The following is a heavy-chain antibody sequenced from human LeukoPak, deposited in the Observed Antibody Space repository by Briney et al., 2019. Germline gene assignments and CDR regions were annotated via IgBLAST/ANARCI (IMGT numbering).Heavy chain of an antibody. V-gene: IGHV3-30*03. CDR2: ISYDGSNK. CDR1: GFTFSSCG. J-gene: IGHJ4*02. Sequence: PGGSLRLSCAASGFTFSSCGMHWVRQAPGKGLEWVAVISYDGSNKYYADSVKGRFTISRDNSKNTLYLQMNSLRAEDTAVYYCATPLGYYYDSSGYRSENFDYWGQGTLVTVSS. D-gene: IGHD3-22*01. CDR3: ATPLGYYYDSSGYRSENFDY.